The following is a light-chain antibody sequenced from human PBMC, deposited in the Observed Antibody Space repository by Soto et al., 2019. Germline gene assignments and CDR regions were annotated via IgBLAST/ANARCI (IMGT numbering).Light chain of an antibody. Sequence: QAVVTQPPSVSGAPGQRVTISCTGSSSNIGAGYDVHWYQQLPGTAPKLLIYGNSNRPSGVPDRFSGSKSGTSASLAITGLQAEDEADCYCQSYDSSLSVVVFGGGTKVTVL. CDR3: QSYDSSLSVVV. CDR1: SSNIGAGYD. J-gene: IGLJ2*01. CDR2: GNS. V-gene: IGLV1-40*01.